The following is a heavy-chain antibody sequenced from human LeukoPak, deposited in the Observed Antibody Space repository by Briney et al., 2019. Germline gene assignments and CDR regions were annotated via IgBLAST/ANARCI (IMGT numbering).Heavy chain of an antibody. CDR1: GFTFSSHW. V-gene: IGHV3-74*01. J-gene: IGHJ6*02. Sequence: GGSLRLSCAASGFTFSSHWMHWVRQAPGKGLVWVSRINSDGSSISYADSVKGRFTISRDNARKTVFLQMNSLTPEDAATYYCTKDSQGSYDGFWYGTYGMDVWGQGTTVTVSS. CDR3: TKDSQGSYDGFWYGTYGMDV. D-gene: IGHD3-16*01. CDR2: INSDGSSI.